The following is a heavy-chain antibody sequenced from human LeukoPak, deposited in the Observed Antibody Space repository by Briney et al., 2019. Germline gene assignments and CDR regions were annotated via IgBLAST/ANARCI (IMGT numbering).Heavy chain of an antibody. D-gene: IGHD2-2*02. Sequence: GGSLRLSCAASGFTFSSYGMHWVRQAPGKGQEWVAVIWYDGSNKYYADSVKGRFTISRDNSKNTLYLQMNSLRAEDTAVYYCARDRDIVVVPAAILDYWGQGTLVTVSS. J-gene: IGHJ4*02. CDR2: IWYDGSNK. CDR3: ARDRDIVVVPAAILDY. CDR1: GFTFSSYG. V-gene: IGHV3-33*01.